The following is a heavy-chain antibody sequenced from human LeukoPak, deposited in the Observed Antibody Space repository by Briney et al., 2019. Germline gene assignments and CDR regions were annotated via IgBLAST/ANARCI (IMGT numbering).Heavy chain of an antibody. CDR3: AREAFIGSSGWSRLGAFDI. Sequence: SQTLSLTCAISGDSVSSNSAAWNWVRQSPSRGLEWLGMPYYRSKWYNDYAVSVKSRITINPDTSKNQFSLQLNSVTPEDTAVYYCAREAFIGSSGWSRLGAFDIWGQGTMVTVSS. CDR2: PYYRSKWYN. V-gene: IGHV6-1*01. J-gene: IGHJ3*02. D-gene: IGHD6-19*01. CDR1: GDSVSSNSAA.